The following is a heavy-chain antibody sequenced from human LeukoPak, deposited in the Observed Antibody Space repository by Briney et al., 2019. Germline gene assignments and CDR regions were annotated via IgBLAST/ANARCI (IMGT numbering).Heavy chain of an antibody. CDR2: INPSGGST. V-gene: IGHV1-46*01. Sequence: ASVKVSCKASGYTFTSYYMHWVRQAPGQGLEWMGIINPSGGSTSYAQKFQGRVTMTRDTSTSTVYMELSSLRSEDTAVYYCARDMGYYGSGSYQSSDYFDYWGQGTLVTVSS. D-gene: IGHD3-10*01. CDR1: GYTFTSYY. J-gene: IGHJ4*02. CDR3: ARDMGYYGSGSYQSSDYFDY.